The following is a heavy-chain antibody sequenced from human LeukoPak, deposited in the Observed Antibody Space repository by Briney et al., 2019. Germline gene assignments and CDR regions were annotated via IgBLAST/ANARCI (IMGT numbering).Heavy chain of an antibody. J-gene: IGHJ4*02. CDR1: GFTFSDYY. CDR2: ISSSGSTI. CDR3: ARVHITTIGLPFDY. Sequence: GGSLRLSCAASGFTFSDYYMSWLRQAPGKGLEWASYISSSGSTIYYADSVKGRFTISRDNAKNSLYLQMNSLRAEDTAVYYCARVHITTIGLPFDYWGQGTLATVSS. V-gene: IGHV3-11*04. D-gene: IGHD3-22*01.